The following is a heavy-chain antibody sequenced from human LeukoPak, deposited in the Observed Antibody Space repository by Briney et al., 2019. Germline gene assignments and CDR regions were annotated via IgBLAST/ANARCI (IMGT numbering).Heavy chain of an antibody. CDR1: GFTFSGYW. CDR2: INQDGSQK. D-gene: IGHD6-19*01. J-gene: IGHJ4*02. Sequence: PGGSLRLSCAASGFTFSGYWMTWVRQTPVKGLEWVATINQDGSQKYYVDSVKGRFTISRDNAKNSLYLQMNSLRAEDTAVYYCAKNYPAVAPGFDYWGQGTLVTVSS. CDR3: AKNYPAVAPGFDY. V-gene: IGHV3-7*03.